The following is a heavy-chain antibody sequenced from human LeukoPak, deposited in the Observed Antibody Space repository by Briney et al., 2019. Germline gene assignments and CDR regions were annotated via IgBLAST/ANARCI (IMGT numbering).Heavy chain of an antibody. Sequence: PGGSLRLSCAASGFTFSSYAMHWVRQAPGKGLEWVAVISYDGSNKYYADSVKGRFTISRDNSKNTLYLQMNSLRAEDTAVYYCAKEGGTTEPGDFDYWGQGTLVTVSS. CDR1: GFTFSSYA. J-gene: IGHJ4*02. CDR3: AKEGGTTEPGDFDY. V-gene: IGHV3-30-3*01. D-gene: IGHD1-7*01. CDR2: ISYDGSNK.